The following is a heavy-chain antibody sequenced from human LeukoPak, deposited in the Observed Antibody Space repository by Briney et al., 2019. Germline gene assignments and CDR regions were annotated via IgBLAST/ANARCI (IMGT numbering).Heavy chain of an antibody. D-gene: IGHD6-19*01. J-gene: IGHJ4*02. V-gene: IGHV3-30*18. CDR2: ISYDGSNK. CDR3: AKGSSGNSGDY. CDR1: GFTFSSYG. Sequence: GGSLRLSCAASGFTFSSYGMHWVRQAPGKGLEWVAVISYDGSNKYYADSVKGRFTISRDNSKNTLYLQMNSLRAEDTAVYYCAKGSSGNSGDYWGQGTLVTVSS.